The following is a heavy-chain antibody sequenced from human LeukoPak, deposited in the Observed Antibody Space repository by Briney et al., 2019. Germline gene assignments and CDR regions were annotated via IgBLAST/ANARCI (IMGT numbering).Heavy chain of an antibody. D-gene: IGHD2/OR15-2a*01. CDR3: ARDLSD. J-gene: IGHJ4*02. V-gene: IGHV4-4*07. Sequence: PSETLSLSCTVSGDFISTYYRSWIRQPAGKGLEWVGRIYTSGTTNYNASLKSRVTMSIDTSKNQFSLQLSTVTAEDTAVYYCARDLSDWGQGILVTVSS. CDR2: IYTSGTT. CDR1: GDFISTYY.